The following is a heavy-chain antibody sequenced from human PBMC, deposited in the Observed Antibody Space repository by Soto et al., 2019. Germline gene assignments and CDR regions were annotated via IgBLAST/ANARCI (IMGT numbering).Heavy chain of an antibody. V-gene: IGHV4-30-2*01. D-gene: IGHD1-26*01. CDR1: GGSISSGGYS. Sequence: SETLSLTCAVSGGSISSGGYSWSWIRQPPGKGLEWIGYIYHSGSTYYNPSLKSRVTISVDRSKNQFSLKLSSVTAADTAVYYCARERGPLPRWFHPRGQGTLVTVS. CDR2: IYHSGST. CDR3: ARERGPLPRWFHP. J-gene: IGHJ5*02.